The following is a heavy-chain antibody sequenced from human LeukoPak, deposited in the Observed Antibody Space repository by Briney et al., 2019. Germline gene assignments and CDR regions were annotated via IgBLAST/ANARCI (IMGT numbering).Heavy chain of an antibody. Sequence: ETLSLTCPVSGGSISSYYWSWIRQPPGKGLEWIGYIYTSGSTNYTPSLKSRVTISVDTSKNQFSLKLSSVTAADTAVYYCAGVGAKPYYFDYWGQGTLVTVSS. D-gene: IGHD1-26*01. CDR3: AGVGAKPYYFDY. J-gene: IGHJ4*02. V-gene: IGHV4-4*09. CDR1: GGSISSYY. CDR2: IYTSGST.